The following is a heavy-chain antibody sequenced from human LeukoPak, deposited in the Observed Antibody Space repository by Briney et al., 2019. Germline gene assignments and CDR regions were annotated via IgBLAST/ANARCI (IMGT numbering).Heavy chain of an antibody. J-gene: IGHJ4*02. D-gene: IGHD1-26*01. CDR3: ARLRSNYFDY. V-gene: IGHV4-39*01. CDR1: GGSISSSSYY. CDR2: IYYSGST. Sequence: SVTLSLTCTVSGGSISSSSYYWGWIRQPPGKGLEWIGSIYYSGSTYYNPSLKSRVTISVDTSKNQFSLKLSSVTAADTAVYYCARLRSNYFDYWGQGTLVTVSS.